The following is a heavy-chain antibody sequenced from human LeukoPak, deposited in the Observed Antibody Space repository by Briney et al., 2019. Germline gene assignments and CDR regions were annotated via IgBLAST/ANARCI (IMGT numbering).Heavy chain of an antibody. J-gene: IGHJ3*02. V-gene: IGHV3-30*03. Sequence: GGSLRLSCAASGFTSSSYGMHWVRQAPGKGLEWVAVISYDGSNKYYADSVKGRFTISRDNSKNTLYLQMNSLRPEDTAMYYCAREGTERANDAFDIWGQGTMVIVYS. CDR2: ISYDGSNK. CDR1: GFTSSSYG. CDR3: AREGTERANDAFDI.